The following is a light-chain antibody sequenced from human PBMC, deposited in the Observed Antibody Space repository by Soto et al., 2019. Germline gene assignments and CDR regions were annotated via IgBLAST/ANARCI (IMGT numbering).Light chain of an antibody. CDR1: QSVSGN. V-gene: IGKV3-15*01. Sequence: EVVMTQSPVTLSVSPGETVTLSCRASQSVSGNLAWYQQKPGQAPRLLIYGASTRATGIPDRFSGSGSGTEFTLTITRLQSEDFAVYYCQQYRKWPPYTFGQGTKLEI. CDR3: QQYRKWPPYT. CDR2: GAS. J-gene: IGKJ2*01.